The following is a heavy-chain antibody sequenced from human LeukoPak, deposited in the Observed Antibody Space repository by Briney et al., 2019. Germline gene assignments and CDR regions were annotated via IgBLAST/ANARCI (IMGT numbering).Heavy chain of an antibody. CDR2: ISRSGGTT. V-gene: IGHV3-23*01. CDR1: GFTFSSYA. CDR3: AKDWGYCSGGSCYPYDY. Sequence: PGGSLRLSCAASGFTFSSYALSWVRQAPGKGLEWVSAISRSGGTTYYADSVKGRFTISRDNSKNTLYLQMNSLRAEDTAEYYCAKDWGYCSGGSCYPYDYWGQGTLVTVSS. D-gene: IGHD2-15*01. J-gene: IGHJ4*02.